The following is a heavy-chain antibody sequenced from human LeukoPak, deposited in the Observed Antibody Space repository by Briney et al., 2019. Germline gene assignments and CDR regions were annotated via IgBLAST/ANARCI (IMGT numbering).Heavy chain of an antibody. D-gene: IGHD6-19*01. V-gene: IGHV3-7*01. J-gene: IGHJ4*02. CDR2: INQDGSQK. Sequence: QSGGSLRLSCAASGFTFSTYWMTWVRQAPGKGLEWVANINQDGSQKYYVDSVKGRFTISRDNAKNSLYLQMNSLRAEDTAVYYCVTTDSSGPRANWGQGTLVTVSS. CDR3: VTTDSSGPRAN. CDR1: GFTFSTYW.